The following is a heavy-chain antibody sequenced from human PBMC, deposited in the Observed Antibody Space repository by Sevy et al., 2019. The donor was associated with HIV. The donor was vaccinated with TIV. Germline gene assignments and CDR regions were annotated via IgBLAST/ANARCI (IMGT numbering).Heavy chain of an antibody. Sequence: SETLSLTCTVSGGSISTYYWSWIRQPPGKGLEYIGYIYYTGSTNYNPSLKSRVTISVDTSKNQFSLNLRSVTAVDTAVYYCARAPPVRSGDDSLNWFDTWGQGTLVTVSS. CDR3: ARAPPVRSGDDSLNWFDT. J-gene: IGHJ5*02. V-gene: IGHV4-59*01. CDR1: GGSISTYY. D-gene: IGHD5-12*01. CDR2: IYYTGST.